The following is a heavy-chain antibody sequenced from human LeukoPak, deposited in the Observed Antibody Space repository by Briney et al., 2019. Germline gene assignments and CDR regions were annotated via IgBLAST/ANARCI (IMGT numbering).Heavy chain of an antibody. J-gene: IGHJ5*02. CDR1: GYTFTGYY. CDR2: INPNSGGT. D-gene: IGHD3-10*01. Sequence: ASVKVSCKASGYTFTGYYMHWVRQAPGQGLEWMGRINPNSGGTNYAQKFQGRVTMTRDTSISTAYMELSRLRSDDTAVYYCAGEITMVRGVIRWFDPWGQGTLVNVSS. V-gene: IGHV1-2*06. CDR3: AGEITMVRGVIRWFDP.